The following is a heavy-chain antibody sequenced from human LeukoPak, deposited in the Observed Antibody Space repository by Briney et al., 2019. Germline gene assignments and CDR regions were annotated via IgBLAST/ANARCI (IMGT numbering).Heavy chain of an antibody. Sequence: GGSLRLSCAASGFTFSSYAMSWVRQAPGKGLERVSAIRGSGDGTYYANSVKGRFTISRDNSKNTLYLQMNSLRAEDTAVYYCTKDGSGSYPDAFDIWGQGTMVTVSS. J-gene: IGHJ3*02. V-gene: IGHV3-23*01. CDR1: GFTFSSYA. D-gene: IGHD3-10*01. CDR3: TKDGSGSYPDAFDI. CDR2: IRGSGDGT.